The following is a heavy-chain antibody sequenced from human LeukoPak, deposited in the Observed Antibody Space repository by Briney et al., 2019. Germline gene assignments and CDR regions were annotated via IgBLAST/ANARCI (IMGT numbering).Heavy chain of an antibody. CDR1: GYSFTSYW. V-gene: IGHV5-51*01. J-gene: IGHJ3*02. CDR2: IYPGDSDT. Sequence: GESLKISCKGSGYSFTSYWIGWARQMPGKGLEWMGIIYPGDSDTRYSPSFQGQVTISADKSISTAYLQWSSLKASDTAMYYCARPIAVAGTYINDAFDIWGQGTMVTVSS. CDR3: ARPIAVAGTYINDAFDI. D-gene: IGHD6-19*01.